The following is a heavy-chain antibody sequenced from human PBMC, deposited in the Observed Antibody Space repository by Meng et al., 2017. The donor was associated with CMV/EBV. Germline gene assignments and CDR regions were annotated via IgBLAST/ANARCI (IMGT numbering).Heavy chain of an antibody. V-gene: IGHV1-69*05. CDR1: GGTFSGYA. Sequence: SVKVSCKASGGTFSGYAISWVRQAPGQGLEWMGGIIPIFGTANYAQKFQGRVTITTDESTSTAYMELSSLRSEDTAVYYCARVSGWYTGGYYYYYGMDVWGQGTTVTVSS. CDR3: ARVSGWYTGGYYYYYGMDV. CDR2: IIPIFGTA. J-gene: IGHJ6*02. D-gene: IGHD6-19*01.